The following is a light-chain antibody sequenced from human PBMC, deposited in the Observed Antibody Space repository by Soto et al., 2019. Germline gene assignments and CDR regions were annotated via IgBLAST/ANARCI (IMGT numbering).Light chain of an antibody. CDR3: CSYAGSSTYYV. Sequence: QSVLTQPASVSGSPGQSITISCTGTSSDVGSYNLVSWYQQHPGKAPKLMIYEGSKRPSGVSNRFSGSKSGNTASLTISGLQAEDEADYYCCSYAGSSTYYVFGNVTQVTV. CDR1: SSDVGSYNL. CDR2: EGS. J-gene: IGLJ1*01. V-gene: IGLV2-23*01.